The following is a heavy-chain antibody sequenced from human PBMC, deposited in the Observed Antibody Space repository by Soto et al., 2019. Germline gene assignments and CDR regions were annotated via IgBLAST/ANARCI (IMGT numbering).Heavy chain of an antibody. Sequence: SSETLSLTCSVSGDSISSYSWSWIRQPAGKGLEWLGRVYRGTSNYNPSLKSRLIMSLDTSKNQFSLNLRSVTAADTAMYYCVRVVEAATRHTDFDSWGQGIVVTVSS. J-gene: IGHJ4*02. CDR2: VYRGTS. D-gene: IGHD2-15*01. CDR3: VRVVEAATRHTDFDS. V-gene: IGHV4-4*07. CDR1: GDSISSYS.